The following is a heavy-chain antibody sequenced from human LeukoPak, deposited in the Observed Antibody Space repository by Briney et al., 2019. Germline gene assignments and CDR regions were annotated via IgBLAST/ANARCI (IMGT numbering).Heavy chain of an antibody. V-gene: IGHV3-21*01. D-gene: IGHD5-24*01. CDR1: GFTFSTYS. Sequence: PGGSLRLSCSASGFTFSTYSMNWVRQAPGKGLEWVSSISSSSRYIYYADSVKGRFTISRDNAKNSLYLQMNSLRAEDTAVYYCAREGDGYNSPIDYWGQGTLVTVSS. J-gene: IGHJ4*02. CDR2: ISSSSRYI. CDR3: AREGDGYNSPIDY.